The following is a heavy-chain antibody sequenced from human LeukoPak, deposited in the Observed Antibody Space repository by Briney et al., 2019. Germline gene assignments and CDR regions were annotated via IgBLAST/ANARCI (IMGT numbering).Heavy chain of an antibody. CDR3: ARDRSYYDFWSGYYANLYYYYYGMDV. V-gene: IGHV3-21*01. J-gene: IGHJ6*02. Sequence: PGGSLRLSCAASGFTFSSYGMHWVRQAPGKGLEWVSSISSSSSYIYYADSVKGRFTISRDNAKNSLYLQMNSLRAEDTAVYYCARDRSYYDFWSGYYANLYYYYYGMDVWGQGTTVTVSS. CDR1: GFTFSSYG. D-gene: IGHD3-3*01. CDR2: ISSSSSYI.